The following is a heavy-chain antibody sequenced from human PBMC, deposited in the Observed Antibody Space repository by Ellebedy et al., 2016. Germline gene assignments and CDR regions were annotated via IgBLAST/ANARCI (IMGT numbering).Heavy chain of an antibody. CDR3: ARDGSEWSRDY. V-gene: IGHV3-21*01. J-gene: IGHJ4*02. Sequence: GESLKISXAASGFTFNIAGMTWVRQAPGKGLEWVGTIVFSGTAAYYSDSVKGRFIISRDNAKNSLFLQMNSLRVEDTAVYYCARDGSEWSRDYWGQGTLVTVSS. D-gene: IGHD3-3*01. CDR1: GFTFNIAG. CDR2: IVFSGTAA.